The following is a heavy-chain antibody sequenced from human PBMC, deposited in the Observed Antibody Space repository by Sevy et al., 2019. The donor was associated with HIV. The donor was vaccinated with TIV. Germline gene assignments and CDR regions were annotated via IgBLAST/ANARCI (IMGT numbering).Heavy chain of an antibody. CDR2: TYYRSKWYN. CDR1: GDSVSSNSAA. V-gene: IGHV6-1*01. D-gene: IGHD6-6*01. J-gene: IGHJ5*02. CDR3: ARGDSSSANNWFDP. Sequence: SQTLSLTCAISGDSVSSNSAAWDWIRQSPSRGLEWLGRTYYRSKWYNDYAVSVKSRITINPDTSKNQFSLQLNSVTPDDTAVYYCARGDSSSANNWFDPWGQGTLVTVSS.